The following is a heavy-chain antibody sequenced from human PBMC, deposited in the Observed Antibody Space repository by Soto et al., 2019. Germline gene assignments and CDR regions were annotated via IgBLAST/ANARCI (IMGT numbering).Heavy chain of an antibody. D-gene: IGHD5-12*01. CDR1: GFTFSSYG. Sequence: PGGSLRLSCAASGFTFSSYGMHWVRQAPGKGLKWVAVIWYDESNKNYADSVKGRFTISRDNSKNTLYLQMNSLRAEDTAVYYCARGYRNCGDYFDYRGQGTLVTVSS. CDR2: IWYDESNK. CDR3: ARGYRNCGDYFDY. V-gene: IGHV3-33*01. J-gene: IGHJ4*02.